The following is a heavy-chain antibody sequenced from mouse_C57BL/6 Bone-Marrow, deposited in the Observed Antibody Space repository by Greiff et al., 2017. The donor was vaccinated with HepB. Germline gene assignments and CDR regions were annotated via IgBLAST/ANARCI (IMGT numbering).Heavy chain of an antibody. J-gene: IGHJ2*01. CDR3: ARSRALGYFDY. D-gene: IGHD4-1*01. CDR2: IDPSDSYT. V-gene: IGHV1-69*01. CDR1: GYTFTSYW. Sequence: QVQLKQPGAELVMPGASVKLSCKASGYTFTSYWMHWVKQRPGQGLEWIGEIDPSDSYTNYNQKFKGKSTLTVDKSSSTAYMQLSSLTSEDSAVYYCARSRALGYFDYWGQGTTLTVSS.